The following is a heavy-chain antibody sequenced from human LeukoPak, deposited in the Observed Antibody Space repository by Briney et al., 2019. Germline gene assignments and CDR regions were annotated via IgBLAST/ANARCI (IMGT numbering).Heavy chain of an antibody. Sequence: GSLRLSCAASGFTFSSYWMSWIRQPPGKGLEWIGYIYYTGSTYYNPSLKSRVTISLDTSNNQFSLRLSSVTAADTAVYYCARYDYDWFLDYWGQGTLVTVSS. D-gene: IGHD3-22*01. CDR3: ARYDYDWFLDY. CDR2: IYYTGST. J-gene: IGHJ4*02. CDR1: GFTFSSYW. V-gene: IGHV4-59*01.